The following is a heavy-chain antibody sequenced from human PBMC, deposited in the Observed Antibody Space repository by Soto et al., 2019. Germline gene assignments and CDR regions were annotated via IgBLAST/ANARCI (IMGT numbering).Heavy chain of an antibody. J-gene: IGHJ5*02. V-gene: IGHV1-18*01. CDR2: INVYNGNT. Sequence: QVQLVQSGGEVKKPGASVKVSCKASGYTFTNYGISWVRQAPGQGLEWMGWINVYNGNTKYAQKAQGGSTMTKDTSRSQASWERRGRDSADPACYYCGGVLGPGSSYNKSNGFAPWAKGPLVTVSS. CDR3: GGVLGPGSSYNKSNGFAP. D-gene: IGHD3-10*01. CDR1: GYTFTNYG.